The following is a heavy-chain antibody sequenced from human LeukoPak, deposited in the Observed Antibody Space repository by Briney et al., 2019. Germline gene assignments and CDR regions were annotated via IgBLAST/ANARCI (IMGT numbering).Heavy chain of an antibody. J-gene: IGHJ3*02. CDR1: GGSISSGSYY. CDR2: IYTSGST. Sequence: PSETLSLTCTVSGGSISSGSYYWSWIRQPAGKGLEWIGRIYTSGSTNYNPSLKSRVTISVDTSKNQFSLKLSSVTAADTAVCYCARASAAPLCSGGSCYSAFDIWGQGTMVTVSS. D-gene: IGHD2-15*01. V-gene: IGHV4-61*02. CDR3: ARASAAPLCSGGSCYSAFDI.